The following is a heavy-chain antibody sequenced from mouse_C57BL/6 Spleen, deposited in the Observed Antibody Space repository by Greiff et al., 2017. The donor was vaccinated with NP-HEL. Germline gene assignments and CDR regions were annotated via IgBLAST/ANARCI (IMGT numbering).Heavy chain of an antibody. Sequence: VQLQQSGPGLVAPSQSLSITCTVSGFSLTSYGVSWVRQPPGKGLEWLGVIWGDGSTNYHSALISRLSISKDNSKSQVFLKLNSLQTDDTATYYCAAGITTVVESYFDYWGQGTTLTVSS. CDR1: GFSLTSYG. V-gene: IGHV2-3*01. CDR3: AAGITTVVESYFDY. D-gene: IGHD1-1*01. CDR2: IWGDGST. J-gene: IGHJ2*01.